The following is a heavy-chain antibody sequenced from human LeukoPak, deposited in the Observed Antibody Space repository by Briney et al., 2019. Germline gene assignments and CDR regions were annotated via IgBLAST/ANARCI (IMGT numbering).Heavy chain of an antibody. CDR2: ISGSGGTT. V-gene: IGHV3-23*01. D-gene: IGHD6-19*01. Sequence: GGSLRPSCAASGFTFNRYGMSWVRQAPGKGLEWVSAISGSGGTTYYADSVKGRFTISRDNSKNTLYLQINSLRAEDTAVYYCAKDHLPGIVVADRDYWGQGTLVTVSS. CDR3: AKDHLPGIVVADRDY. CDR1: GFTFNRYG. J-gene: IGHJ4*02.